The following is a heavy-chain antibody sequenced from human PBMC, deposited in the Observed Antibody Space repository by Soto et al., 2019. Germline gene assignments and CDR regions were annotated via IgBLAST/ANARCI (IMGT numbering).Heavy chain of an antibody. V-gene: IGHV1-3*01. Sequence: GASVKVSCKASEYTFTSYTMHWVRQAPGQRLEWMGWINGGNGNTKYSQKFQGRVTITRDTSASTAYMELSSLRSDDTAVYYCERELQGLYYLDYWGQGTLVTVSS. CDR2: INGGNGNT. CDR1: EYTFTSYT. CDR3: ERELQGLYYLDY. D-gene: IGHD4-4*01. J-gene: IGHJ4*02.